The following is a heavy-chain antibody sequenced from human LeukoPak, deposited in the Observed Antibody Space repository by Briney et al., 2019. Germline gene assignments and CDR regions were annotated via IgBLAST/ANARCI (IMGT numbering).Heavy chain of an antibody. J-gene: IGHJ4*02. Sequence: SETLSLTCTVSGGSISSYYWSWIRQPPGKGLEWIGYIYYSGSTNYNPSLKSRVTISVDTSKNQFSLKLSSVTAADTAVYYCARAWAGSGWYSGFEYWGQGTLVTVSS. CDR2: IYYSGST. V-gene: IGHV4-59*01. CDR1: GGSISSYY. D-gene: IGHD6-19*01. CDR3: ARAWAGSGWYSGFEY.